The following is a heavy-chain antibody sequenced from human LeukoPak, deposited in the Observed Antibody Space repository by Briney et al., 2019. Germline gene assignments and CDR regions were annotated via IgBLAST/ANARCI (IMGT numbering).Heavy chain of an antibody. CDR2: ISVYNGNT. Sequence: ASVKVSCKASGYSFTSYGISWVRQAPGQGLEWMGWISVYNGNTNYAQKLQGRVTMTTDTSTNTAYMELRSLRSDDTAVYYCARDLRGHCSGGSCLELDYWGQGTLVTVSS. D-gene: IGHD2-15*01. CDR1: GYSFTSYG. J-gene: IGHJ4*02. V-gene: IGHV1-18*01. CDR3: ARDLRGHCSGGSCLELDY.